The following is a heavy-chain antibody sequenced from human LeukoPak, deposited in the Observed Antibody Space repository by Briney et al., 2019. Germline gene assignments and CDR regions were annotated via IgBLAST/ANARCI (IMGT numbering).Heavy chain of an antibody. CDR1: GYSFTSYR. CDR3: ARVREKYQLLSGFFDY. D-gene: IGHD2-2*01. CDR2: IYPGDSDT. J-gene: IGHJ4*02. V-gene: IGHV5-51*01. Sequence: GESLKISCKGSGYSFTSYRIGWVRQMPGKGLEWMGIIYPGDSDTRYSPSFQGQVTISADKSISTAYLQWSSLKASDTAMYCCARVREKYQLLSGFFDYWGQGTLVTVSS.